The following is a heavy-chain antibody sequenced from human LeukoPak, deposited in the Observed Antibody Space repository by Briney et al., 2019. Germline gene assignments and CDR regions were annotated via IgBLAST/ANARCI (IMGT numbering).Heavy chain of an antibody. Sequence: GGSLRLSCAASGFTLSRYEMIWVRQAPGKGLEWISYLSNNDNSIRYAESVKGRFTTSRDNAENSLYLQMNSLRVEDTAVYFCARQSYYDSTAYYYFDSWGQGTLVAVSS. CDR1: GFTLSRYE. V-gene: IGHV3-48*03. CDR2: LSNNDNSI. J-gene: IGHJ4*02. CDR3: ARQSYYDSTAYYYFDS. D-gene: IGHD3-22*01.